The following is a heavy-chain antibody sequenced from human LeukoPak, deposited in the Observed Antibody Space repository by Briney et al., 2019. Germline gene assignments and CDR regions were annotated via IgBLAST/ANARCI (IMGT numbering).Heavy chain of an antibody. Sequence: VSGPTLVNPTQTLTLTCTFSGFSLSTTGVGVGWIRQPPGKALEWLALIYWDDDKRYSPSLRSRLTITKDTSKNQVVLTMTNMDPVDTATYYCAHRQEAVDSKSFDIWGQGTMVTVSS. D-gene: IGHD6-19*01. J-gene: IGHJ3*02. CDR3: AHRQEAVDSKSFDI. CDR1: GFSLSTTGVG. V-gene: IGHV2-5*02. CDR2: IYWDDDK.